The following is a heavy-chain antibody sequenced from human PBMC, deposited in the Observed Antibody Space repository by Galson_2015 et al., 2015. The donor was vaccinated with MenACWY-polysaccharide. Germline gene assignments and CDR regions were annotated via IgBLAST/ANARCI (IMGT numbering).Heavy chain of an antibody. Sequence: ETLSLTCAVSDYSIRSGYFWGWIRQPPGKGLEWIASIFHSGTTYYNPSLKSRVTISVDTSKNQFSLKLSSVTAADTAVYYCARLEQYSGKDYMYVWGKGTTVTVSS. J-gene: IGHJ6*03. V-gene: IGHV4-38-2*01. D-gene: IGHD1-26*01. CDR3: ARLEQYSGKDYMYV. CDR1: DYSIRSGYF. CDR2: IFHSGTT.